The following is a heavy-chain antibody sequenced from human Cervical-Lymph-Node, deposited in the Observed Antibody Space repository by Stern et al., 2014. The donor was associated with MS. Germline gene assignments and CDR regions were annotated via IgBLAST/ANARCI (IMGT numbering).Heavy chain of an antibody. V-gene: IGHV3-33*01. J-gene: IGHJ4*02. CDR1: GFSFSRYA. Sequence: VQLLQSGGGVVQPGRSLRLSCAASGFSFSRYALNWVRQAPGKGLEWVALIWYDGSNPYYADSVTGRFPISRDNFKNTLYLQMNSLRAEDTAVYYCASAYSSSHYYFDYWGQGTLVTVSS. CDR2: IWYDGSNP. CDR3: ASAYSSSHYYFDY. D-gene: IGHD6-13*01.